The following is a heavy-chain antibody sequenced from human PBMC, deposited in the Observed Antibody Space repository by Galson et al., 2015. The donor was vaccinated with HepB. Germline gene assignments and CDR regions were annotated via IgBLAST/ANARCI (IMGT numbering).Heavy chain of an antibody. J-gene: IGHJ4*02. CDR2: ISYDGSNK. CDR3: AKDELNYYGSGH. CDR1: GFTFSSYG. D-gene: IGHD3-10*01. Sequence: SLRLSCAASGFTFSSYGMHWVRQAPGKGLEWVAVISYDGSNKYYADSVKGRFTISRDNSKNTLYLQMNSLRAEDTAVYYCAKDELNYYGSGHWGQGTLVTVSS. V-gene: IGHV3-30*18.